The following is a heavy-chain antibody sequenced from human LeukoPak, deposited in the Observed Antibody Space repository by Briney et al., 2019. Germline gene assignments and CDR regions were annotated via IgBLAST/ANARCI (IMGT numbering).Heavy chain of an antibody. V-gene: IGHV4-59*08. CDR3: ATSLGPYGSKNGFDV. Sequence: SETLSLTCTVSGGSISNYYWTWIRQPPGKEPEWIGNIYYTGNTNYHPSLKSRVSISVDTSRNQFSLTLTSVTAADTAMYYRATSLGPYGSKNGFDVWGPGTMVTVSS. CDR1: GGSISNYY. D-gene: IGHD6-19*01. CDR2: IYYTGNT. J-gene: IGHJ3*01.